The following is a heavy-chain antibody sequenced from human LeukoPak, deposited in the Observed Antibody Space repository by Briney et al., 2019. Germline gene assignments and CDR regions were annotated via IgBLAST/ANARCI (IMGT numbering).Heavy chain of an antibody. CDR2: INHSGST. D-gene: IGHD2-2*01. J-gene: IGHJ6*02. Sequence: SETLSLTCAVYGGSFSGYYWSWIRQPPGKGLEWIGEINHSGSTNYNPSHKSRVTISVDTSKNQFSLKLSSVTAADTAVYYCARAWYQLLPYYYYGMDVWGQGTTVTVSS. CDR1: GGSFSGYY. CDR3: ARAWYQLLPYYYYGMDV. V-gene: IGHV4-34*01.